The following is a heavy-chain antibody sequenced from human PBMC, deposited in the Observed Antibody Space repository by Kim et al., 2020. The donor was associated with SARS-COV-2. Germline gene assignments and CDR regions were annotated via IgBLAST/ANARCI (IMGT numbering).Heavy chain of an antibody. Sequence: GITWVRQAPGQGLRWMGWVNPYNGNTNNGENFQGRVTVTTDTGTSTAYMELTSLTSDDTAVYYCARDAIGISSSAYYFDYWGQGALAT. V-gene: IGHV1-18*01. CDR1: G. CDR3: ARDAIGISSSAYYFDY. J-gene: IGHJ4*02. CDR2: VNPYNGNT. D-gene: IGHD1-1*01.